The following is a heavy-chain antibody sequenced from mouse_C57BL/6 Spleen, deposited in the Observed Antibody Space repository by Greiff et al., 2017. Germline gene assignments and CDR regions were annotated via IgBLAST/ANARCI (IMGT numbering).Heavy chain of an antibody. D-gene: IGHD2-5*01. V-gene: IGHV1-82*01. CDR1: GYAFSSSW. J-gene: IGHJ4*01. CDR3: AGPYYSNYNYAMDY. Sequence: VQLQQSGPELVKPGASVKISCKASGYAFSSSWMNWVKQRPGKGLEWIGRIYPGDGDTNYNGKFKGKATLTADKSSSTAYMQLSSLTSEDSAVYFCAGPYYSNYNYAMDYWGQGTSVTVSS. CDR2: IYPGDGDT.